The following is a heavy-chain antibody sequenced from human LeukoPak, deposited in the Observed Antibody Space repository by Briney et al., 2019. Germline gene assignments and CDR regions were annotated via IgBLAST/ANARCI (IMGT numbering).Heavy chain of an antibody. CDR3: ARSAGHFDY. CDR1: GDSLSSKSAA. Sequence: SQTLSLTCGISGDSLSSKSAAWNWIRQSTSRGLEWLGGTYYRSKWHNDYTLSVKSRITINPDTSKNQFSLQLNSVTPEDMAVYYCARSAGHFDYWGQGTLVTVSS. J-gene: IGHJ4*02. V-gene: IGHV6-1*01. CDR2: TYYRSKWHN.